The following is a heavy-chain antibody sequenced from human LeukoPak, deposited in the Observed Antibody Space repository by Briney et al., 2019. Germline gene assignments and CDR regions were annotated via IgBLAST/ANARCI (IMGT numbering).Heavy chain of an antibody. J-gene: IGHJ4*02. CDR1: GGTFSSYA. D-gene: IGHD1-26*01. CDR2: IIPMFGTA. V-gene: IGHV1-69*06. CDR3: ARGIVGAKDY. Sequence: SVKVSCKASGGTFSSYAINWVRQAPGQGLEWMGGIIPMFGTANYAQKFQGRVTITADKSTSTAYMELSSLRSEDTAVYYCARGIVGAKDYWGQGTLVTVSS.